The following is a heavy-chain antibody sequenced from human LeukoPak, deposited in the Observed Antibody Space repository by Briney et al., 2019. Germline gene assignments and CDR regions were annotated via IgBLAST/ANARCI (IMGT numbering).Heavy chain of an antibody. J-gene: IGHJ4*02. D-gene: IGHD4-23*01. V-gene: IGHV4-34*01. CDR3: ARDPTTVVTVPYYFDD. Sequence: SETLSLTCAVSGGSFSGYHWNWIRQPPGKGQEWIGEINDRGSTNYNPSLKSRVTISVDTSKNQFSLKLMSVTAADTAVYFCARDPTTVVTVPYYFDDWGQGTLVTVSS. CDR1: GGSFSGYH. CDR2: INDRGST.